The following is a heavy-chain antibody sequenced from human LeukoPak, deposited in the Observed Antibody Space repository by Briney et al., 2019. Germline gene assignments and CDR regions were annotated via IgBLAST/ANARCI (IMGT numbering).Heavy chain of an antibody. D-gene: IGHD6-19*01. CDR1: GGSISSSY. CDR2: IYYTGST. V-gene: IGHV4-59*08. Sequence: SETLSLTCTVSGGSISSSYWSWIRQPPGKGLEWIGYIYYTGSTNYNPSLKSRVTISVDTSKNQFSLKLSSVTAADTAVHYCARLKGYSSGWYPSYYFDYWGQGTLVTVSS. CDR3: ARLKGYSSGWYPSYYFDY. J-gene: IGHJ4*02.